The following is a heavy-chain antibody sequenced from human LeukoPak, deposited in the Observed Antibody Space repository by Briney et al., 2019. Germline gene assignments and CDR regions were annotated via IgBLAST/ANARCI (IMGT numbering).Heavy chain of an antibody. J-gene: IGHJ4*02. CDR2: INPSDGGT. CDR1: GYTLTSYY. V-gene: IGHV1-46*01. Sequence: ASVKVSCKASGYTLTSYYMHWVRQAPGQGLEWMGIINPSDGGTSYAQKFQGRVTMTRDTSTSTVYVELSSLRSEDTAVYYCASYGSGAQASFDYWGQGTQVTVSS. D-gene: IGHD3-10*01. CDR3: ASYGSGAQASFDY.